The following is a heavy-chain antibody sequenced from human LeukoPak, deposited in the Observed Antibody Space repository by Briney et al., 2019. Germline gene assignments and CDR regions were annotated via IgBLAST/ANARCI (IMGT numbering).Heavy chain of an antibody. CDR3: ARDRPTGRSRGVVVQ. D-gene: IGHD2-15*01. J-gene: IGHJ4*02. Sequence: GGSLRLSCAASGFTFNTYAMTWVRQAPGKGLEWVSSISSGGTYIYYAESVRGRSTISRDNTKNFLYLQLSTLRVEDTAVYYCARDRPTGRSRGVVVQWGQGTLVTVSS. CDR2: ISSGGTYI. CDR1: GFTFNTYA. V-gene: IGHV3-21*01.